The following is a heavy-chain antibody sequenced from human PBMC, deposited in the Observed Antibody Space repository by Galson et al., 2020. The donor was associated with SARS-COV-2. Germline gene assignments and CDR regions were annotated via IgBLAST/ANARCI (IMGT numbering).Heavy chain of an antibody. J-gene: IGHJ6*02. CDR2: IYTSGST. CDR3: VTTSNYYYYGMDV. D-gene: IGHD3-22*01. CDR1: GGSISSGSYY. Sequence: SETLSLTCTVSGGSISSGSYYWSWIRQPAGKGLEWIGRIYTSGSTNYNPSLKSRVTISVDTSKNQFSLKLSSVTAADTAVYYCVTTSNYYYYGMDVWGQGTTVTVSS. V-gene: IGHV4-61*02.